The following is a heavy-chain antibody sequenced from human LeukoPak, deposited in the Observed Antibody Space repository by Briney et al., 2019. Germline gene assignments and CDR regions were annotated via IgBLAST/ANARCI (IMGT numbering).Heavy chain of an antibody. Sequence: ASVRVSCKASGYSFTGNYMHWVRQAPGQGFEWMGWINPNTGGTNYAQKFQGRVTMTRDTSISTAYMELSRLRSDDTAVYYCARSVVVVPAAILSDYWGQGTLVTVSS. D-gene: IGHD2-2*01. CDR3: ARSVVVVPAAILSDY. V-gene: IGHV1-2*02. CDR2: INPNTGGT. CDR1: GYSFTGNY. J-gene: IGHJ4*02.